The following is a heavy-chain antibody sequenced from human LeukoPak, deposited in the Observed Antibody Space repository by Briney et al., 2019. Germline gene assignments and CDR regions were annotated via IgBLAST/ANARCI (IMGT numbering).Heavy chain of an antibody. D-gene: IGHD2-2*01. V-gene: IGHV3-74*01. J-gene: IGHJ4*02. CDR1: GFTFSSSW. CDR2: INSDGGTT. CDR3: TRPESSSSLACDH. Sequence: GGSLRLSCAASGFTFSSSWMHWVRQAPGKGLVWVSRINSDGGTTNYADSVKGRFIISRDNAKNTLYLQMNSLRAEDTAVYYCTRPESSSSLACDHWGQGTLVTVSS.